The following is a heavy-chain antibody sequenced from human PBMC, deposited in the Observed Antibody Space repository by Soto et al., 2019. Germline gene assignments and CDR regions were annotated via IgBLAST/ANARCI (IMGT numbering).Heavy chain of an antibody. CDR2: ILPIFGTA. D-gene: IGHD3-10*01. CDR1: GGTFSTSA. CDR3: ARESMIREFISYVFDH. Sequence: QVQLVQSGAEVRKPGSSVKVSCQASGGTFSTSAFVGVRQAPGQGLEWMGGILPIFGTANYAPEFQDRVTITADEYTSTAYMELSGLRSDDTAIYYCARESMIREFISYVFDHWGQGTLVTVSS. V-gene: IGHV1-69*01. J-gene: IGHJ4*02.